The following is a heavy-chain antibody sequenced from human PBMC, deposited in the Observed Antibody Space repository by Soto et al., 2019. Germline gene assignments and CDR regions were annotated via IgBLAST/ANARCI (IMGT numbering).Heavy chain of an antibody. CDR3: SRGVASLVDS. J-gene: IGHJ4*02. CDR1: GGTFSSYT. D-gene: IGHD2-15*01. Sequence: QVQLVQSGAEVKKPGSSVRVSCTPSGGTFSSYTISWVRQAPGQGLEWMGRIVPITGMTRYAQKFQGRLTITAVTSTTTAYLELSSLTSEDSAVYFCSRGVASLVDSWGQGTQVTVSS. V-gene: IGHV1-69*02. CDR2: IVPITGMT.